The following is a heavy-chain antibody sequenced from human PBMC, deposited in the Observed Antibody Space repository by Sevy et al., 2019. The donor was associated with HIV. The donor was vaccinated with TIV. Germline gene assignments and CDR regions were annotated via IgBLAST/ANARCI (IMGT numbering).Heavy chain of an antibody. CDR2: IWYGGSNK. CDR3: ERDKLQTTGSLGDYYYGLDV. D-gene: IGHD3-16*01. CDR1: GFTFSNYC. V-gene: IGHV3-33*01. J-gene: IGHJ6*02. Sequence: GGSLRLSCAGSGFTFSNYCMHWVRQAPGKGLEWVSFIWYGGSNKYYTESVKGRFTISRDNSKNMLYLQMNGLRAEDTAVYYCERDKLQTTGSLGDYYYGLDVWGQGTRVTVSS.